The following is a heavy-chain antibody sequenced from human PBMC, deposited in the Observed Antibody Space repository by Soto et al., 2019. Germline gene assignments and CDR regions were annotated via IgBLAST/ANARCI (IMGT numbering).Heavy chain of an antibody. CDR2: LYYRGST. D-gene: IGHD1-26*01. Sequence: SETLSLTCTVSGGSINSNNYYWGWIRQPPGKGLEWVGSLYYRGSTYYTPSLKSRVTISVDTSKNQFSLKLSSVTAADTAVYYCARQRPTDGRWEFANYYGMDVWGQGTPVTVSS. CDR3: ARQRPTDGRWEFANYYGMDV. V-gene: IGHV4-39*01. CDR1: GGSINSNNYY. J-gene: IGHJ6*02.